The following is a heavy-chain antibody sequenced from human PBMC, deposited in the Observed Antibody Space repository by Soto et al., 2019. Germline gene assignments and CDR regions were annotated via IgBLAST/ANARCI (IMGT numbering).Heavy chain of an antibody. J-gene: IGHJ4*02. CDR2: ISYDGSNK. D-gene: IGHD4-17*01. CDR3: AKGSPLRPVTGLFDY. V-gene: IGHV3-30*18. Sequence: QVQLVESGGGVIQPGRSLRLSCAASGFTFSSYGMHWVRQAPGKGLEWVAVISYDGSNKYYADSVKGRFTISRDNSKNTLYLQMNSLRAEDTAVYYCAKGSPLRPVTGLFDYWGQGTLVTVSS. CDR1: GFTFSSYG.